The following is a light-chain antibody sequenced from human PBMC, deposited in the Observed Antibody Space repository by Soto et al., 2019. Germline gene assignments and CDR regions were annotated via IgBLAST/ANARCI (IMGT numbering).Light chain of an antibody. J-gene: IGKJ1*01. V-gene: IGKV3-20*01. Sequence: ENVLTQSPGTLSLSPGERATLSCRASQSVTSSNLAWYQQKPGQAPRLLIYGASSRAADIPDRFSGSGSGTDFTLTISRLEPEDFGVYYCQQYGSSLPWTFGQGTKVEIK. CDR3: QQYGSSLPWT. CDR2: GAS. CDR1: QSVTSSN.